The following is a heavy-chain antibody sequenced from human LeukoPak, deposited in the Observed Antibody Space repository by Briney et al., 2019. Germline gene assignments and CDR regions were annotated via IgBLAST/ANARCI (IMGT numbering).Heavy chain of an antibody. D-gene: IGHD2-15*01. CDR2: IYYSGTT. CDR3: ARNHCSGGSCYFDY. Sequence: PSETLSLTCTVSGGSITSSSDYWGWIRQPPGKGLEWFGYIYYSGTTNYNPSLKGRVTISADTANNQFSLQLSSVTAADTAVYHCARNHCSGGSCYFDYWGQGTRVTVSS. V-gene: IGHV4-39*01. J-gene: IGHJ4*02. CDR1: GGSITSSSDY.